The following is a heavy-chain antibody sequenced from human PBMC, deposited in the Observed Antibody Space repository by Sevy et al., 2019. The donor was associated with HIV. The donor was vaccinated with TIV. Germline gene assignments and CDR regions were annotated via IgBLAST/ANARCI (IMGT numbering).Heavy chain of an antibody. CDR3: ARDGEYCYGYYYYGMDV. D-gene: IGHD5-18*01. CDR1: GFTFSSYW. CDR2: INSDGSST. Sequence: GGSLRLSCAASGFTFSSYWMHWVRQAPGKGLVWVSRINSDGSSTSYADSVKGRFTISRDNAKNTLYLQMNSRRAEDTAVYDCARDGEYCYGYYYYGMDVWGQGTTVTVSS. V-gene: IGHV3-74*01. J-gene: IGHJ6*02.